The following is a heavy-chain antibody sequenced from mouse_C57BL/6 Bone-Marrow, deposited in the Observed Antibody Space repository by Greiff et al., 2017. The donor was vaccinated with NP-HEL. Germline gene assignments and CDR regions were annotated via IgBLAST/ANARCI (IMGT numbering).Heavy chain of an antibody. CDR1: GFNIKDDY. J-gene: IGHJ4*01. CDR2: IDPENGDT. V-gene: IGHV14-4*01. D-gene: IGHD1-1*01. Sequence: VQLQQSGAELVRPGASVKLSCTASGFNIKDDYMHWVKQRPEKGLEWIGWIDPENGDTGYAQKFQGKATITADTSSNTAYLPLSSLTSEDTAVYYCTTPDGSTYYAMDYWGQGTSVTVSS. CDR3: TTPDGSTYYAMDY.